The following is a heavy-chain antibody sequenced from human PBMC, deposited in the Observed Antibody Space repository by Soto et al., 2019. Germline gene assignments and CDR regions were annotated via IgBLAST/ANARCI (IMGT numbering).Heavy chain of an antibody. D-gene: IGHD6-13*01. CDR1: GGSISSGGYY. CDR2: IYYTGNT. V-gene: IGHV4-31*03. J-gene: IGHJ3*02. CDR3: ARVGISSSDAFDI. Sequence: QVQLQESGPGLVKPSQTLSLTCTVPGGSISSGGYYWSWIRQHPEKGLEWIGYIYYTGNTYYNASLKSRVTISVDTSSNQFSLKLSSVTAADTAVYYCARVGISSSDAFDIWGQGTTVTVSS.